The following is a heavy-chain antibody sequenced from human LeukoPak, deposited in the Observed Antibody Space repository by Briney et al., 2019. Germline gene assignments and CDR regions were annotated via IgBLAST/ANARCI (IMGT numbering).Heavy chain of an antibody. Sequence: GGSLRLSCAASGFTFSDYAIHWVRQCPGKGLEYVSTISGNGGSTFYANSVKGRFTISRDNSKNTLYLQMGSLRAEDTAVYYCARRAGIYSHPYDYWDQGTLVTVSS. CDR1: GFTFSDYA. CDR3: ARRAGIYSHPYDY. D-gene: IGHD1-14*01. CDR2: ISGNGGST. V-gene: IGHV3-64*01. J-gene: IGHJ4*02.